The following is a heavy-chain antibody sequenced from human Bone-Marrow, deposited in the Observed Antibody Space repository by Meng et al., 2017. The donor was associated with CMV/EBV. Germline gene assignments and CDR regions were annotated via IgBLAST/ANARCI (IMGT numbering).Heavy chain of an antibody. J-gene: IGHJ4*02. CDR2: ISSSGTTI. CDR1: GFTVSSNY. CDR3: ARGMSIAAPRFFVY. D-gene: IGHD6-6*01. Sequence: GGSLRLSCAASGFTVSSNYMSWVRQAPGKGLEWVSYISSSGTTIHYADSVKGRFTISRDNGKNSLYLQMNSLRVEDTALYYCARGMSIAAPRFFVYWGQGALVTVSS. V-gene: IGHV3-11*04.